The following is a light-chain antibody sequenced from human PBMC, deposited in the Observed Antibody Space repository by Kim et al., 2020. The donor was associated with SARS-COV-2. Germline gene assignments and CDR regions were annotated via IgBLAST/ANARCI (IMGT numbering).Light chain of an antibody. J-gene: IGKJ1*01. CDR1: QSVDATY. CDR3: QQYAGSPRT. V-gene: IGKV3-20*01. Sequence: SPAERATHSCRARQSVDATYLSLYQHRPGQAPRRLIYSASNGATSIPDRFSGSGSGRDFTLTISRLEPEDFTVYYCQQYAGSPRTFGQGTKVDIK. CDR2: SAS.